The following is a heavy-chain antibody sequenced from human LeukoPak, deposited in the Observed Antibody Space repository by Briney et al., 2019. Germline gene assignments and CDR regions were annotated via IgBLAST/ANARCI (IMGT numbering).Heavy chain of an antibody. J-gene: IGHJ4*02. Sequence: GGSLRLSCAASGFTFSSYGMHWVRQAPGKGLEWVAVISYDGSNKYYADSVKGRFTISRDISENTLYLQMNSLRADDTAFYYCAKDGIVGATLLYYFDYWGQGTLVTVSS. V-gene: IGHV3-30*18. CDR2: ISYDGSNK. D-gene: IGHD1-26*01. CDR1: GFTFSSYG. CDR3: AKDGIVGATLLYYFDY.